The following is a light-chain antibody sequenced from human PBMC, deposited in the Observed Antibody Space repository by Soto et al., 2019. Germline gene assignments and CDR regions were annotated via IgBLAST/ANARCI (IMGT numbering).Light chain of an antibody. V-gene: IGKV3-20*01. J-gene: IGKJ2*01. CDR3: QRVGSSPYA. Sequence: IVLTQSPGTLSLSPGERATLSCRASQSVGYNYLAWYQHKPCQAPRLLIYDANTRATAIPDRFSGSGSGTDFALPSSSREPEDFALYSCQRVGSSPYAFGQGNKLEIK. CDR1: QSVGYNY. CDR2: DAN.